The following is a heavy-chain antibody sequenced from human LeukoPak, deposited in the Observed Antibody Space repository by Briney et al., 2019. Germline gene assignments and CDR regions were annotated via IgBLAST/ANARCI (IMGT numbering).Heavy chain of an antibody. CDR1: GYTFTGYY. CDR3: ARAPYYDFWSGSPSFYYMDV. J-gene: IGHJ6*03. D-gene: IGHD3-3*01. V-gene: IGHV1-2*02. CDR2: INPNSGGT. Sequence: ASVKVSCKASGYTFTGYYMHWVRQAPGQGLEWMGWINPNSGGTNYAQKFQGRVTMTRDTSISTAYMEQSRLRSDDTAVYYCARAPYYDFWSGSPSFYYMDVWGKGTTVTVSS.